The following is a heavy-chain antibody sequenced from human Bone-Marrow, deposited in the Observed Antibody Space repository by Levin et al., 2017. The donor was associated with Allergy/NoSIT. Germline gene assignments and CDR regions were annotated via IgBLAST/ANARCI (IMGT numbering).Heavy chain of an antibody. CDR1: GFTFSRYS. D-gene: IGHD2-2*01. J-gene: IGHJ4*02. Sequence: PGESLKISCAASGFTFSRYSMNWVRQAPGRGLEWVSYISRSSSTISYADSVKGRFTISRDNAKNSLYLQMNSLRDEDTAVYYCARPDCSGTSCYYFFDCWGQGTLVTVSS. CDR2: ISRSSSTI. V-gene: IGHV3-48*02. CDR3: ARPDCSGTSCYYFFDC.